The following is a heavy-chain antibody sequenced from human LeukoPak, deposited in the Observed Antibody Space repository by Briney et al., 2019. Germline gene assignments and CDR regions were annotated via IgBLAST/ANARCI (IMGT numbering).Heavy chain of an antibody. J-gene: IGHJ4*02. Sequence: GRSLRLSCAASGFIFSNDAMHWVRQAPGKGLEWVAVISYDGSNKYYADSVKGRFTISRDNSKNTLYLQMNSLRAEDTAVYYCARAWIQLWLPVYWGQGTLVTVSS. D-gene: IGHD5-18*01. CDR2: ISYDGSNK. V-gene: IGHV3-30*19. CDR3: ARAWIQLWLPVY. CDR1: GFIFSNDA.